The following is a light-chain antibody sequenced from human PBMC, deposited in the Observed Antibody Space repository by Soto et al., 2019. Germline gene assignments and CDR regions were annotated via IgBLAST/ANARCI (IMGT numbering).Light chain of an antibody. Sequence: EIVLTQSPATLSLSPGERATLSCRASQSVSSYLAWYQQNPGQAHRLLIYDAYNRATGTQARFSGSGSGTDFTLTIRSLEPEDSAVYYCKQRHMWPITFGQGTRLEIK. CDR3: KQRHMWPIT. CDR2: DAY. J-gene: IGKJ5*01. CDR1: QSVSSY. V-gene: IGKV3-11*01.